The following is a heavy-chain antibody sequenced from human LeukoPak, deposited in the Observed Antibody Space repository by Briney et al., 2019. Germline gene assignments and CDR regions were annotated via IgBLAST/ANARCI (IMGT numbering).Heavy chain of an antibody. Sequence: GGSLRLSCAASGFTVSSNYMSWVRQAPGKGLEWVSYISSSSSTIYYADSVKGRFTISRDNAKNSLYLQMNSLRAEDTAVYYCARDCNSGRGALRCAFDIWGQGTMVTVSS. J-gene: IGHJ3*02. D-gene: IGHD4-17*01. V-gene: IGHV3-48*04. CDR3: ARDCNSGRGALRCAFDI. CDR2: ISSSSSTI. CDR1: GFTVSSNY.